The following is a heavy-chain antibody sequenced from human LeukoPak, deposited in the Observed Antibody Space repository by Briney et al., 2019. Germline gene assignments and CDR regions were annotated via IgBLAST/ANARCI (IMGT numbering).Heavy chain of an antibody. CDR1: GFTFDGYA. Sequence: HPGRSLRLSCAASGFTFDGYAMHWVRQAPGKGLEWVSGISWNSGSIGYADSVKGRFTISRDNAKNSLYLQMNSLRAEDTALYYCAKDRLRDYCSSTSCSTNWFDPWGQGTLVTVSS. CDR2: ISWNSGSI. D-gene: IGHD2-2*01. J-gene: IGHJ5*02. CDR3: AKDRLRDYCSSTSCSTNWFDP. V-gene: IGHV3-9*01.